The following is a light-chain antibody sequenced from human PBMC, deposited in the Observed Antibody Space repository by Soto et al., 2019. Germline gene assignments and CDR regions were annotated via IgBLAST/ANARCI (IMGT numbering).Light chain of an antibody. J-gene: IGKJ1*01. V-gene: IGKV3-20*01. CDR2: GAS. CDR1: QTVNNNY. Sequence: ELVLTQSPGTLSLSPGERATLSCRASQTVNNNYLAWYQHIPGQAPRLLISGASGRATGTPDRFSGSASGTDFTLTISSLQSEDFAVYYCQQYNNWHTWTFGQGTKVEIK. CDR3: QQYNNWHTWT.